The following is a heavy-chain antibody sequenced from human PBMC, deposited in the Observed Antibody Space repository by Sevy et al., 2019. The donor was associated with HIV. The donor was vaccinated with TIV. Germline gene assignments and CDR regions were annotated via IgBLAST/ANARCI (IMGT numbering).Heavy chain of an antibody. CDR3: ARDIQKWLGPGGDPV. CDR2: ISSSSSTI. J-gene: IGHJ4*02. V-gene: IGHV3-48*02. Sequence: GGSLRLSCAASGFTFSSYTMNWVRQAPGKGLEWVSYISSSSSTIDYADSVKGRFTISRDNAKNSLYLQMNSLRDEDTAIYSCARDIQKWLGPGGDPVWGQGTLVTVSS. D-gene: IGHD6-19*01. CDR1: GFTFSSYT.